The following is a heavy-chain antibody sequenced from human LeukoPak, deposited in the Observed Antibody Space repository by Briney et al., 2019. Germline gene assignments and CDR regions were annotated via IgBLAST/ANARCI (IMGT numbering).Heavy chain of an antibody. CDR1: GGSISSNSYY. Sequence: SETLSLTCAVSGGSISSNSYYWGWIRQPPGKGLEWIGSIYYSGSTYYNPSLKSRVTISVDTSKNQFSLKLSSVTAADTAVYYCARERDCGGDCYSEYMDVWGKGTTVTVSS. CDR2: IYYSGST. CDR3: ARERDCGGDCYSEYMDV. V-gene: IGHV4-39*07. J-gene: IGHJ6*03. D-gene: IGHD2-21*02.